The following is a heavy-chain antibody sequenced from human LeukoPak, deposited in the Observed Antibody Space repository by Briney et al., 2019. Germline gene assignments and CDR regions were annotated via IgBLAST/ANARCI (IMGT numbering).Heavy chain of an antibody. CDR1: GFTFGDYA. CDR3: TRSTAVAGFDY. CDR2: IRSKAYGGTT. Sequence: QPGRSLRLSCTASGFTFGDYAMSWFRQAPGKGLEWVGFIRSKAYGGTTEYAASVKGRFTISRDDSKSIAYLQMNSLKPEDTAVYYCTRSTAVAGFDYWGQGTLVTVSS. D-gene: IGHD6-19*01. V-gene: IGHV3-49*03. J-gene: IGHJ4*02.